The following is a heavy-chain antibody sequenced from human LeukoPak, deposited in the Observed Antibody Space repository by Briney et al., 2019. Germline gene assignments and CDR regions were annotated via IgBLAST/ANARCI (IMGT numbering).Heavy chain of an antibody. D-gene: IGHD2-15*01. CDR3: GKTTVGYSSGRYPGWPVDY. J-gene: IGHJ4*02. V-gene: IGHV3-23*01. CDR2: IFGSGGSA. Sequence: GGSLRLSCVASGFTFNSYAMYWVRQAPGKGPEWISGIFGSGGSAHYADSVKGRFTISRDNSKNTVYLQLDSLRVEDTAVYYCGKTTVGYSSGRYPGWPVDYWGQGALVTVSS. CDR1: GFTFNSYA.